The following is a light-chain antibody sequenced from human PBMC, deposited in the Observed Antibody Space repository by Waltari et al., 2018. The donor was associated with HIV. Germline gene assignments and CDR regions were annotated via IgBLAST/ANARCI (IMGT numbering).Light chain of an antibody. CDR1: SSIIGNND. Sequence: QSVLTQPPSASGTPGQRVIISCSGTSSIIGNNDFFWSQQLPGTAPKVLIYRSDQRPSGVPDRFSGSKSGASASLAISGLRSEDEADYYCATWDDSLSGPVFGVGTKLTVL. CDR2: RSD. V-gene: IGLV1-47*01. J-gene: IGLJ3*02. CDR3: ATWDDSLSGPV.